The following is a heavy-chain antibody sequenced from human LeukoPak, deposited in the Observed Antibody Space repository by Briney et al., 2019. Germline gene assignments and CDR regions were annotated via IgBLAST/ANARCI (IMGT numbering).Heavy chain of an antibody. D-gene: IGHD3-22*01. CDR2: IYHSRST. CDR3: ARYYYDSSGYYWGNFVY. CDR1: GYSISSGYY. Sequence: SETLSLTCAVSGYSISSGYYWGWIRQPPGKGLEWIGNIYHSRSTYYNPSLKSRVTISVDTSKNQFSLKLSSVTAADTAVYYCARYYYDSSGYYWGNFVYWGQGTLVTVSS. V-gene: IGHV4-38-2*01. J-gene: IGHJ4*02.